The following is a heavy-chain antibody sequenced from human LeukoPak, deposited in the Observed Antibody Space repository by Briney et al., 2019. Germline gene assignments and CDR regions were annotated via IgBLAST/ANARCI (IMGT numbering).Heavy chain of an antibody. D-gene: IGHD5-18*01. CDR1: GFTFSGSA. J-gene: IGHJ6*02. CDR2: IYSGGST. V-gene: IGHV3-66*01. CDR3: AREDTAMVLGYYYYGMDV. Sequence: GGSLRLSCAASGFTFSGSAMHWVRQAPGKGLEWVSVIYSGGSTYYADSVKGRFTISRDNSKNTLYLQMNSLRAEDTAVYYCAREDTAMVLGYYYYGMDVWGQGTTVTVSS.